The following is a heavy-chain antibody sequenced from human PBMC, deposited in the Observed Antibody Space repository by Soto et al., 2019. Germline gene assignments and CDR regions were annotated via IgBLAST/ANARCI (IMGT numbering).Heavy chain of an antibody. CDR1: GGTFSSYA. CDR3: AREGAYSSSWYSYYFDY. J-gene: IGHJ4*02. CDR2: IIPIFGTA. D-gene: IGHD6-13*01. V-gene: IGHV1-69*01. Sequence: QVQLVQSGAEVKKPGSSVKVSCKASGGTFSSYAISWVRQVPGQGLEWMGGIIPIFGTANYAQKFQGRVTITADESTSTAYMELSSLRSEDTAVYYCAREGAYSSSWYSYYFDYWGQGTLVTVSS.